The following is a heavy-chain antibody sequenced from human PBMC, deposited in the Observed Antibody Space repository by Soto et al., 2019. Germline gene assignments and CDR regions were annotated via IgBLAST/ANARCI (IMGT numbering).Heavy chain of an antibody. D-gene: IGHD2-2*01. J-gene: IGHJ5*02. V-gene: IGHV1-46*01. CDR1: GYTFTSYY. CDR2: INPSGGST. Sequence: GASVKVSCKASGYTFTSYYMHWVRQAPGQGLEWMGIINPSGGSTSYAQKFQGRVTMTRDTSTSTVYMELSSLRSEDTAAYYCARDLYPAASYNWFDPWGQGTLVTVSS. CDR3: ARDLYPAASYNWFDP.